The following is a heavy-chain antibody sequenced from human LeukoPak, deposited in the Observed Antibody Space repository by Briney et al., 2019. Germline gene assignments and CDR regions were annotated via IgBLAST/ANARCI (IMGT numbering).Heavy chain of an antibody. CDR2: IYHSGST. CDR1: GGSISSGGYY. CDR3: ATSAAFRMEAFDI. Sequence: PSETLSLTCIVSGGSISSGGYYWSWIRQPPGKGLEWIGYIYHSGSTYYNPSLKSRVTISVDRSKNQFSLKLSSVTAADTAVYYCATSAAFRMEAFDIWGQGTMVTVSS. V-gene: IGHV4-30-2*01. J-gene: IGHJ3*02. D-gene: IGHD6-13*01.